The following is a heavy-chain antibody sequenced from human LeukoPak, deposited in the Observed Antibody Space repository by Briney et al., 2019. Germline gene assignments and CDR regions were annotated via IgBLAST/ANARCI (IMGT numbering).Heavy chain of an antibody. CDR2: ITGGGGNT. CDR3: GRAPNGDYIGAFDM. Sequence: PGGSLRLSCAASGFTFSSFAMTWVRQAPGRGLEWDSSITGGGGNTFYADSVMGRFSMSRDNSRNTLYLQLNSLRAEDTAVYYCGRAPNGDYIGAFDMWGHGTMVTVSS. CDR1: GFTFSSFA. V-gene: IGHV3-23*01. J-gene: IGHJ3*02. D-gene: IGHD4-17*01.